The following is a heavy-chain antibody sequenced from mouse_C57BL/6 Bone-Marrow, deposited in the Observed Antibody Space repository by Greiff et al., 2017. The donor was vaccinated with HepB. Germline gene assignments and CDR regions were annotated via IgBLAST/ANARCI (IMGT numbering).Heavy chain of an antibody. CDR2: INPSNGGT. D-gene: IGHD1-1*01. Sequence: VQLQQSGTELVKPGASVKLSCKASGYTFTSYWMHWVKQRPGQGLEWIGNINPSNGGTNYNEKFKSKATLTVDKSSSTAYMQLSSLTSEDSAVYYCARDYYGSTLYFDVWGTGTTVTVSS. V-gene: IGHV1-53*01. J-gene: IGHJ1*03. CDR3: ARDYYGSTLYFDV. CDR1: GYTFTSYW.